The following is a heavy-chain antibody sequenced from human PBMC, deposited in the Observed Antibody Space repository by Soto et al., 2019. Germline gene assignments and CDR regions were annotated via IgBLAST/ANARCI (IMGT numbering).Heavy chain of an antibody. CDR1: GFTVSSNY. J-gene: IGHJ3*02. CDR3: ARVPSSFYDAFDI. D-gene: IGHD2-15*01. V-gene: IGHV3-66*01. Sequence: PGGSLRLSCAASGFTVSSNYMSWVRQAPGKGLEWVSVIYSGGSTYYADSVKGRFTISRDNSKNTLYLQMNSLRAEDTAVYYCARVPSSFYDAFDIWGQGAMVTVSS. CDR2: IYSGGST.